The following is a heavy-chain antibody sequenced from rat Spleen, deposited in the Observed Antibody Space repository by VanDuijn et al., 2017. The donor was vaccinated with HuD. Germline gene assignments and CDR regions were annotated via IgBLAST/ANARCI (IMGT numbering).Heavy chain of an antibody. V-gene: IGHV5-34*01. CDR3: ASGIPHWFAY. J-gene: IGHJ3*01. Sequence: EVQLVESGGGLVQPGRSLKLSCVASGFTFSDYGMNWIRQAPGKGLEWVAYISGSSGTIYYVDTVKGRFTISRDNVKNTLYLQLSSLRSEDTALYYCASGIPHWFAYWGQGTLVTVSS. CDR2: ISGSSGT. CDR1: GFTFSDYG. D-gene: IGHD2-2*01.